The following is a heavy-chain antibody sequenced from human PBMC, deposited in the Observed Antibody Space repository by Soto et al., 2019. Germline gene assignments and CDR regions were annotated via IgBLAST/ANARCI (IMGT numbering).Heavy chain of an antibody. Sequence: TLSLTCTVSGGSINTGGYFWTWIRQHPGKGLEWLALIYWNDDKRYSPSLKSRLTITKDTSKNQVVLTMTNMDPVDTATYYCAHRTDSRGYYYCFDYWGQGTLVTVSS. CDR3: AHRTDSRGYYYCFDY. D-gene: IGHD3-22*01. CDR1: GGSINTGGYF. V-gene: IGHV2-5*01. J-gene: IGHJ4*02. CDR2: IYWNDDK.